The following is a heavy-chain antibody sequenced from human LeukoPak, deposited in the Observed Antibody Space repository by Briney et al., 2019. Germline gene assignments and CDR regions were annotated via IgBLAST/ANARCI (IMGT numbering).Heavy chain of an antibody. V-gene: IGHV3-30-3*01. CDR3: ARPLERRLIHYFDF. CDR2: VSYLGNDK. D-gene: IGHD6-25*01. Sequence: PGGSLRLSCAASGFTFNKYAMHWVRQAPGKGLEWVAVVSYLGNDKFYADSVKGRFTISKDNSNNTVYLEINSLRSEDTAVYYYARPLERRLIHYFDFWGPGTLVTVSS. CDR1: GFTFNKYA. J-gene: IGHJ4*02.